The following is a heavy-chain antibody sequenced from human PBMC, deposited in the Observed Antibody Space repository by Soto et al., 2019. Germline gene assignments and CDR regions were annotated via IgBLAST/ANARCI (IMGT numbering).Heavy chain of an antibody. V-gene: IGHV1-69*01. CDR3: ATALGVRRTSCTLDY. CDR1: GGTFGSYA. D-gene: IGHD3-16*01. J-gene: IGHJ4*02. CDR2: IIPVSGAA. Sequence: QVQLVQSGAEVKKPGSSVKVSCKASGGTFGSYAFSWLRQAPGQGLAWMGGIIPVSGAAHYAQKLQGRVTITADESTSTAYMELSSLSSQDTAVYYWATALGVRRTSCTLDYCGQGTRVIVSS.